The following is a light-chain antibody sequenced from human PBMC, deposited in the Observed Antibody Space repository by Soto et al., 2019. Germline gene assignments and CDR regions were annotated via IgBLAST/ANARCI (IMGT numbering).Light chain of an antibody. CDR1: QSVSSSY. V-gene: IGKV3-20*01. Sequence: EIVLTQSPGTLSLSPGERATLSCRASQSVSSSYLAWYQQKPGQAPRLLIYGASSRATGIPDRFSGSGSGTDITLTISRLEPEDFAVYYCQQYGSSPGTFGLGTKVEIK. J-gene: IGKJ1*01. CDR3: QQYGSSPGT. CDR2: GAS.